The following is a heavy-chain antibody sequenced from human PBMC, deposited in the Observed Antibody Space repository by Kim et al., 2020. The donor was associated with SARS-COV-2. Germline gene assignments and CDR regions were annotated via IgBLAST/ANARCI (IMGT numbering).Heavy chain of an antibody. V-gene: IGHV4-34*01. CDR3: ARGNPHLRLYYYDSSGYNWIVP. D-gene: IGHD3-22*01. Sequence: SETLSLTCAVYGGSFSGYYWSWIRQPPGKGLEWIGEINHSGSTNYNPSLKSRVTISVDTSKNQFSLKLSSVTAADTAVYYCARGNPHLRLYYYDSSGYNWIVPRGQGTLVTVSS. CDR1: GGSFSGYY. CDR2: INHSGST. J-gene: IGHJ5*02.